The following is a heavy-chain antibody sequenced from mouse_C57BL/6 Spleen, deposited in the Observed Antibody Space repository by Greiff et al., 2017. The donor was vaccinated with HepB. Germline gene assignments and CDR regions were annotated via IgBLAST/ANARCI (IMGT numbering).Heavy chain of an antibody. CDR3: ARGGGGKWGAMDY. CDR2: INPSNGGT. Sequence: VQLQQPGTELVKPGASVKLSCKASGYTFTSYWMHWVKQRPGQGLEWIGNINPSNGGTNYNEKFKSKATLTVDKSSSTAYMQLSSLTSEDSGVYYCARGGGGKWGAMDYWGQGTSVTVSS. V-gene: IGHV1-53*01. J-gene: IGHJ4*01. CDR1: GYTFTSYW. D-gene: IGHD1-1*02.